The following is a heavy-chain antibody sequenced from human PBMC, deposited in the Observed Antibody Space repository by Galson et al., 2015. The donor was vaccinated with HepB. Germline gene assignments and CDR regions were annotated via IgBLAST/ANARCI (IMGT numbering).Heavy chain of an antibody. CDR2: INTNTGNP. V-gene: IGHV7-4-1*02. Sequence: SVKVSCKASGYTFTSYAMNWVRQAPGQGLEWMGWINTNTGNPTYAQGFTGRFVFSLDTSVSTAYLQISSLKAEDTAVYYCARGGAVAGKERLLDWFDPWGQGTLVTVSS. CDR1: GYTFTSYA. D-gene: IGHD6-19*01. J-gene: IGHJ5*02. CDR3: ARGGAVAGKERLLDWFDP.